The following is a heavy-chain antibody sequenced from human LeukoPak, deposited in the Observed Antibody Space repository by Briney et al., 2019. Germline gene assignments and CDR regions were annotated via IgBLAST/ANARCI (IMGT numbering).Heavy chain of an antibody. V-gene: IGHV3-30-3*01. CDR3: ARAAHTTYVLGRYYYYAMDV. CDR1: GFTFSSYA. CDR2: ISYAGSSN. D-gene: IGHD3-10*01. Sequence: PGGSLRLSCAASGFTFSSYAMSWVRQAPGKGLEWVARISYAGSSNYYADSVKGRFTISSDNPKNTLYLQMDSLRAEDTAVYYCARAAHTTYVLGRYYYYAMDVWGQGTTVTVSS. J-gene: IGHJ6*02.